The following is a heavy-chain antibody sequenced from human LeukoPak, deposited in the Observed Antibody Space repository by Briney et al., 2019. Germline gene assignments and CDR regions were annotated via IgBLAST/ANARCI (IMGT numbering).Heavy chain of an antibody. J-gene: IGHJ5*02. CDR3: ARSGWSYNWFDP. V-gene: IGHV3-23*01. CDR1: GFTFSSSA. D-gene: IGHD6-19*01. Sequence: GGSLRLSCAASGFTFSSSAMSWVRQAPGKGLEWVSAISNNGGYTYYADSVKGRFTISRDNSKNTLYLQMNSLRAEDTAVYYCARSGWSYNWFDPWGQGTLVTVSS. CDR2: ISNNGGYT.